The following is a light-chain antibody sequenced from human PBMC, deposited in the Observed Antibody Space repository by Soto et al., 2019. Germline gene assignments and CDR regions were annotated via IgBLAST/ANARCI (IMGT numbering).Light chain of an antibody. V-gene: IGKV1-27*01. CDR2: AAF. CDR3: QKYNSAPLT. Sequence: DIQMTQSPSSLSASVGDRVTITCRASQGISNYLAWYQQKPGKVPKLLIYAAFTLQSVVPSRFSSSGSGTDFTLTISSHHPKDVATYYCQKYNSAPLTFGGGTKGEIK. J-gene: IGKJ4*01. CDR1: QGISNY.